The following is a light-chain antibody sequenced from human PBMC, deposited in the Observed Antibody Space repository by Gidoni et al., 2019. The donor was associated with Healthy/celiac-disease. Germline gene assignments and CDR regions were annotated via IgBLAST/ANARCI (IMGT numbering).Light chain of an antibody. CDR3: QQSYSTPPLT. CDR1: LSISSY. CDR2: AAS. Sequence: DIQMTQSPPSLSASVGDRVTITCRASLSISSYLNVYQQKPGKAPKLLIYAASSLQSGVPSRFSGSGSGTDFTLTISSLQPEDFATYYCQQSYSTPPLTFGEGTKVEIK. J-gene: IGKJ4*01. V-gene: IGKV1-39*01.